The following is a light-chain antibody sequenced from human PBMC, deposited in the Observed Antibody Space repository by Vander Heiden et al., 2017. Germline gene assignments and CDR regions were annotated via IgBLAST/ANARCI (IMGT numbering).Light chain of an antibody. Sequence: SYELTQPPSVSVSPGQTASITCSGDKMGDKYACWYQQKPGQSPVLVIYKDSKRHSGIPERFSGSNSGNTATLTTSGTQAMDEADYYCQAWDSSTDHYVFGAGTKVTVL. J-gene: IGLJ1*01. V-gene: IGLV3-1*01. CDR1: KMGDKY. CDR2: KDS. CDR3: QAWDSSTDHYV.